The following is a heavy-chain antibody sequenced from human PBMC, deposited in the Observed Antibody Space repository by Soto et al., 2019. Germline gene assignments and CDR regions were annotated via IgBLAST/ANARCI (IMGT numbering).Heavy chain of an antibody. Sequence: PSETLSLTCTVSGGSISSYYWSWIRQPAGKGLEWVGRIYASGSTNYNPSLESRVTMSVDTSKNQFSLKVSPVTAADTAVYYCARDGYGSTTSGYYYYGMDVWGQGTTVTVSS. J-gene: IGHJ6*02. D-gene: IGHD2-2*01. CDR3: ARDGYGSTTSGYYYYGMDV. CDR2: IYASGST. V-gene: IGHV4-4*07. CDR1: GGSISSYY.